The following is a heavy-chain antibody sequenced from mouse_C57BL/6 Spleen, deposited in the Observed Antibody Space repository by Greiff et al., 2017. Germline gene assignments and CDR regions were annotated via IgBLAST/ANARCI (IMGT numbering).Heavy chain of an antibody. J-gene: IGHJ2*01. Sequence: QVQLQQSGAELVKPGASVKLSCKASGYTFTEYTIHWVKQRSGQGLEWIGWFYPGRGSIKYNEKFKDKATLTVDKSSSTVYMELSRLTSEDSTVYFCAKQSYYSNFDYWGQGTTLTVSS. CDR3: AKQSYYSNFDY. D-gene: IGHD2-5*01. CDR2: FYPGRGSI. V-gene: IGHV1-62-2*01. CDR1: GYTFTEYT.